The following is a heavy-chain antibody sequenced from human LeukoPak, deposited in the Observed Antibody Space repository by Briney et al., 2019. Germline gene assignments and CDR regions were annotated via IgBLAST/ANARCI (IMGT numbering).Heavy chain of an antibody. D-gene: IGHD1-1*01. CDR3: ARHDVNGNLRFYFDY. Sequence: GASVKVSCKASGGTFSSYAISWVRQAPGQGLEWMGGLITIFGTANYAQKFQGRVTITADESTSTAYMELSSLRSEDTAVYYCARHDVNGNLRFYFDYWGQGTLVTVSS. CDR1: GGTFSSYA. CDR2: LITIFGTA. V-gene: IGHV1-69*13. J-gene: IGHJ4*02.